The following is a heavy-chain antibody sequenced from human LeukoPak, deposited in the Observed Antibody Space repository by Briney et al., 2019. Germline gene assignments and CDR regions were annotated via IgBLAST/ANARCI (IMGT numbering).Heavy chain of an antibody. D-gene: IGHD3-10*01. CDR3: AKGTFTMVRGGIDY. J-gene: IGHJ4*02. CDR1: GFTFSSYA. Sequence: TGGSLRLSCAASGFTFSSYAMSWVRQAPGKGLEWGSAISGIGGSTYYADSVKGRFTISRDNSKNTLYLQMNSLRAEDTAVYYCAKGTFTMVRGGIDYWGQGTLVTVSS. CDR2: ISGIGGST. V-gene: IGHV3-23*01.